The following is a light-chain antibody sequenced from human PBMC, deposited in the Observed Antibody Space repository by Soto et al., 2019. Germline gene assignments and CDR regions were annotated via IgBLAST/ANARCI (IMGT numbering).Light chain of an antibody. Sequence: KVLNQSAGTLSLKPGERATLSCRASQSVSSSYLAWYQQRPGQAPRLLIYGASSRATGIPDRFSGSGSGTDFTLTISRLEPEDFAVYYCQQYGSSGTFGQGSMV. CDR1: QSVSSSY. J-gene: IGKJ1*01. CDR2: GAS. CDR3: QQYGSSGT. V-gene: IGKV3-20*01.